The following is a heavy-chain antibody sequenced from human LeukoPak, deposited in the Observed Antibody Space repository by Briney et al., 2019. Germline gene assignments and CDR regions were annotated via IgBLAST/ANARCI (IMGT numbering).Heavy chain of an antibody. CDR1: GFTFSSYA. J-gene: IGHJ4*02. V-gene: IGHV3-23*01. Sequence: PGGSLRLSCAASGFTFSSYAMSWVRQAPGKGLEWVSAISGSGGSTYYADSVKGRFTISGDNSKNTLYLQMNSLRAEDTAVYYCAKEVLRFLEWQPYYYFDYWGQGTLVTVSS. CDR2: ISGSGGST. CDR3: AKEVLRFLEWQPYYYFDY. D-gene: IGHD3-3*01.